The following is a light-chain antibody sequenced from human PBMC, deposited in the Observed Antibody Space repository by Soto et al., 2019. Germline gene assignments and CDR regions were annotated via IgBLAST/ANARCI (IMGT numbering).Light chain of an antibody. V-gene: IGKV2-28*01. CDR3: VHSLQSLALT. CDR1: QSLLHSNGFHH. CDR2: LAS. J-gene: IGKJ4*01. Sequence: DIVMTQSPLSLPVTPGEPASISCRSSQSLLHSNGFHHLDWDLQKPGQSPQLLTYLASNRSSGIPERFSGSGSGTDFTLKICGVEAEDVGVYYCVHSLQSLALTFGGGTKVEIK.